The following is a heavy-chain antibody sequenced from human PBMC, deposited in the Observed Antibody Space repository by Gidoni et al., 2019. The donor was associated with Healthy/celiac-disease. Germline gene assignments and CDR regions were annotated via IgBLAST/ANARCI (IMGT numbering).Heavy chain of an antibody. V-gene: IGHV4-39*01. Sequence: QLQLQESGPGLVKPSETLSLTCTVSGGSIRSSSYYWGWIRQPPGKGLEWIGSIFYSGSTFYNPSLKSRVTRSVDTSKNQFSLKLSSVTAADTAVYYCARHRFLKPIDYWGQGTLVTVSS. CDR1: GGSIRSSSYY. D-gene: IGHD3-10*01. J-gene: IGHJ4*02. CDR3: ARHRFLKPIDY. CDR2: IFYSGST.